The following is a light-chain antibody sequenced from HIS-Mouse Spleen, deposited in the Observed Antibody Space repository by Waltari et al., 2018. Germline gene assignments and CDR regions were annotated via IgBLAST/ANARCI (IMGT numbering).Light chain of an antibody. CDR1: QSISSY. V-gene: IGKV1-39*01. Sequence: DIQMTQSPSSLSASVGDRVTITCRASQSISSYLNWYQQKPGKPPKLLIYAASSLQSGVPSRFSGSGSGTDFTLTISSLQPEDFATYYCQQSYSTPEWGPSTFGPGTKVDIK. CDR3: QQSYSTPEWGPST. CDR2: AAS. J-gene: IGKJ3*01.